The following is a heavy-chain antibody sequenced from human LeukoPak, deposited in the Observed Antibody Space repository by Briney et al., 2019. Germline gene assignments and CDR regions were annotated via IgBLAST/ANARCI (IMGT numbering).Heavy chain of an antibody. V-gene: IGHV1-18*01. CDR1: GYTFSNYC. J-gene: IGHJ4*02. CDR3: ARDDALVVPGSFDY. Sequence: ASVNVSCKASGYTFSNYCFNWVRQAPGQGLEWMGWISDYNGTTNYAQKLQGRVTMTTDTSTSTAYMEVRSLRSDDPAVYYCARDDALVVPGSFDYWGEGTLVTVSS. CDR2: ISDYNGTT. D-gene: IGHD3-10*01.